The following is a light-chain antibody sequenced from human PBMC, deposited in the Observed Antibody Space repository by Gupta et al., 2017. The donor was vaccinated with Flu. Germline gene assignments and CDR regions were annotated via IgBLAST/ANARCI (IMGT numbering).Light chain of an antibody. CDR3: QQECSSPKT. CDR1: QDVVNNY. J-gene: IGKJ4*02. Sequence: DTLFLSPGERATLSCRASQDVVNNYLAWYQQKPGQAPRLLIYSGSNRATAIADRFSGSASGTEFTLTITRVEPEDFALYICQQECSSPKTFGRGTKVEI. CDR2: SGS. V-gene: IGKV3-20*01.